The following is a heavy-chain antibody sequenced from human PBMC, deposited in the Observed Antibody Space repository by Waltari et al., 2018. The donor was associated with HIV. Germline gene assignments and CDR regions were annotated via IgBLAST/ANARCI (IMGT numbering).Heavy chain of an antibody. Sequence: QVQLVESGGGVVQPGRSLRLSCAASGFTFSSYAMHWVRQAPGKGLEWVAVISYDGSNKYYADSVKGRFTISRDNSKNTLYLQMNSLRAEDTAVYYCARDLPGGDALDYWGQGTLVTVSS. D-gene: IGHD2-21*02. CDR2: ISYDGSNK. J-gene: IGHJ4*02. V-gene: IGHV3-30-3*01. CDR1: GFTFSSYA. CDR3: ARDLPGGDALDY.